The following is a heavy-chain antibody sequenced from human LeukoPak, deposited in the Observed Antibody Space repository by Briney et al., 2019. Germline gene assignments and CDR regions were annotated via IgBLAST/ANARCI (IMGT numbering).Heavy chain of an antibody. V-gene: IGHV1-8*01. CDR3: ARVHYSGSSTDY. Sequence: ASVMVSCKASGYTFTSYDINWVRQATGQGLEWMGWMNPNSGNTGYAQKFQGRVTMTRNTSISTAYMELSSLRSEDTAVYYCARVHYSGSSTDYWGQGTLVTVSS. J-gene: IGHJ4*02. CDR2: MNPNSGNT. D-gene: IGHD1-26*01. CDR1: GYTFTSYD.